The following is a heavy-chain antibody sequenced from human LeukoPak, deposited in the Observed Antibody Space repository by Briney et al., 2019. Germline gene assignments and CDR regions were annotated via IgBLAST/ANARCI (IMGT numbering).Heavy chain of an antibody. D-gene: IGHD6-13*01. CDR2: ISGSGAGT. J-gene: IGHJ6*03. CDR1: GFTFAGSA. Sequence: GGSLRLSCAASGFTFAGSAMTWVRQAPGKGLEWVSAISGSGAGTYYADSVEGRFTISRDNAKNSLYLQMDSLRAEDTAVYYCAKDATAVVGTVYMDVWGKGTTVTISS. V-gene: IGHV3-23*01. CDR3: AKDATAVVGTVYMDV.